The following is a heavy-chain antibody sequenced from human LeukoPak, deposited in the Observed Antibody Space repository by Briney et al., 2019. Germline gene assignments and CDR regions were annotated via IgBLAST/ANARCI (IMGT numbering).Heavy chain of an antibody. CDR1: GYTFTNHG. D-gene: IGHD3-10*01. J-gene: IGHJ4*02. CDR2: ISAYNGNA. V-gene: IGHV1-18*01. Sequence: ASVKVSCKPSGYTFTNHGITRVRQAPGQGLEWMGWISAYNGNADYAQSFQGRVTMTTDTSTSTAYMELRSLRSDDTGVYYCARTPKRFGELYQSADYWGQGTLVTVSS. CDR3: ARTPKRFGELYQSADY.